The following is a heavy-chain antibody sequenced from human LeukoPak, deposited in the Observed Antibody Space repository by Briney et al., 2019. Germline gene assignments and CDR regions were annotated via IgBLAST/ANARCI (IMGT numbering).Heavy chain of an antibody. D-gene: IGHD3-3*01. Sequence: SVKVSCKASGGTFSSYAISWVRQAPGQGLEWMGGIIPIFGTANYAQKFQGRVTITTDESTSTAYMELSSLRSEDTAVYYRARSSFRPYYDFWSGSFLGFDPWGQGTLVTVSS. CDR3: ARSSFRPYYDFWSGSFLGFDP. CDR2: IIPIFGTA. J-gene: IGHJ5*02. CDR1: GGTFSSYA. V-gene: IGHV1-69*05.